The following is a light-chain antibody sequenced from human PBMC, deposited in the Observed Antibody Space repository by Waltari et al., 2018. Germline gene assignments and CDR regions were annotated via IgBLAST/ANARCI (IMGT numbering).Light chain of an antibody. Sequence: AIQISQSPSSLSASVGDRVTITCRASQGISSYLNWYQQKPGKAPKLLIYYANSLASGVPSRFSGSGSGTEFTLTISSLQPEDFATYYCQQGNSNPPTFGQGTKVEIK. CDR3: QQGNSNPPT. J-gene: IGKJ1*01. CDR2: YAN. CDR1: QGISSY. V-gene: IGKV1-13*02.